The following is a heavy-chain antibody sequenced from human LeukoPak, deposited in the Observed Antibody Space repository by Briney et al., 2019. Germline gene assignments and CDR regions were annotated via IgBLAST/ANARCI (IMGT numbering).Heavy chain of an antibody. Sequence: PGGSLRLSCAASGFTFSSYSMNWVRQAPGKGLEWVSAISGSGGSTYYADSVKGRFTISRDNSKNTLYLQMNSLRAEDTAVYYCAKDFDKLSAFDIWGQGTMVTVSS. D-gene: IGHD3-9*01. J-gene: IGHJ3*02. CDR1: GFTFSSYS. V-gene: IGHV3-23*01. CDR3: AKDFDKLSAFDI. CDR2: ISGSGGST.